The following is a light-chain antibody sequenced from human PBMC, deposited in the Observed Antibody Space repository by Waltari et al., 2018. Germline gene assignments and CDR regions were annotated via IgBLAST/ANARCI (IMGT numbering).Light chain of an antibody. CDR1: KLGDKY. CDR3: QAWDSSTYVV. V-gene: IGLV3-1*01. CDR2: QDR. Sequence: SYELTQPPSVSVSPGQTASITCSGDKLGDKYACWYQQKPGQSPVVVIYQDRKRPAGIPERVSGSRSGNTATLTISGTQAMDEADDYCQAWDSSTYVVFGGGTKLTVL. J-gene: IGLJ2*01.